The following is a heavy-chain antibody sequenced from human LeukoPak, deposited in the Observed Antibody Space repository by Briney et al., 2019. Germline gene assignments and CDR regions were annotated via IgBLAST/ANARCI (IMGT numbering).Heavy chain of an antibody. CDR3: ARPYCGGDCYSDY. J-gene: IGHJ4*02. D-gene: IGHD2-21*02. V-gene: IGHV3-30*03. Sequence: QSGGSLRLSCAASGFTFSDYYMSWIRQAPGKGLEWVAVISYDGSNKYYADSVKGRFTISRDNSKNTLYLQMNSLRAEDTAVYYCARPYCGGDCYSDYWGQGTLVTVSS. CDR1: GFTFSDYY. CDR2: ISYDGSNK.